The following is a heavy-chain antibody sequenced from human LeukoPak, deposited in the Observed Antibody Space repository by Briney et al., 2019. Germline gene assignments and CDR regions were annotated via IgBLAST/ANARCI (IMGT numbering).Heavy chain of an antibody. D-gene: IGHD6-19*01. CDR2: ISGTTTTI. V-gene: IGHV3-48*01. Sequence: GGSLRLSCAASGFAFSTYSMNWVRQAPGRGLEWISYISGTTTTIYYVDSVKGRFTISRDNAKNSLYLQMNSLRAEDTAVYYCAREPSSGWAGYYFDYWGQGTLVTVSS. CDR3: AREPSSGWAGYYFDY. CDR1: GFAFSTYS. J-gene: IGHJ4*02.